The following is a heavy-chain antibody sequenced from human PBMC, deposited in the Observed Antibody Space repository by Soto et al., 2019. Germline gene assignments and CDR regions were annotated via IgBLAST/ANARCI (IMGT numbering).Heavy chain of an antibody. J-gene: IGHJ6*02. Sequence: SSETLSLTCPVYGGSFSGYYWSWIRQPPGKGLEWIGEIDHSGRTNYNPSLKRRVTISVDTSTNQFSLNLSSMTAADTALYSCGRCIGAPYDFWSGYYVGYYYYGMDVWGQGTTVTV. CDR2: IDHSGRT. D-gene: IGHD3-3*01. V-gene: IGHV4-34*01. CDR1: GGSFSGYY. CDR3: GRCIGAPYDFWSGYYVGYYYYGMDV.